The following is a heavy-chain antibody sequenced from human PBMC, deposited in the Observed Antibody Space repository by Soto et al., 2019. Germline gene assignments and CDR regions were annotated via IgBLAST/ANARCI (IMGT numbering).Heavy chain of an antibody. J-gene: IGHJ4*02. CDR2: ISAYNGNT. V-gene: IGHV1-18*01. CDR3: ATVLTAAGFDY. CDR1: GYTFSSYG. D-gene: IGHD6-13*01. Sequence: QVQLVQSGAEVKKPGASVKVSCKASGYTFSSYGISWVRQAPGQGLEWMGWISAYNGNTNYAQKLQGRVTMTTDTPTSTAYMEFRSPGSDDTAVYNCATVLTAAGFDYWGQGTLVTVSS.